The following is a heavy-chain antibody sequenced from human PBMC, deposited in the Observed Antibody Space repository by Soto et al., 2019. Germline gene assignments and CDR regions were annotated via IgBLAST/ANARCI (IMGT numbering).Heavy chain of an antibody. V-gene: IGHV4-31*03. J-gene: IGHJ5*02. CDR2: IYYSGST. CDR1: GCSISSVGYY. D-gene: IGHD3-10*01. Sequence: QVELQESRPGLVKKSQTLALTCTVSGCSISSVGYYWSWIRQHPGKGLGWIGYIYYSGSTYYTPSLKSRVTRSVDTSKNQFSLKLSSVTAADTAVYYCARSVTPWGQGTLVTVSS. CDR3: ARSVTP.